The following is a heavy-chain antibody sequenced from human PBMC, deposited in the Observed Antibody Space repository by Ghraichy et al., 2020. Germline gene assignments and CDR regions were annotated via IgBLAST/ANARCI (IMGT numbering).Heavy chain of an antibody. CDR3: ARDEAVAGLRGYPDYYYYMDV. Sequence: SVKVSCKASGGTFSSYAISWVRQAPGQGLEWMGGIIPIFGTANYAQKFQGRVTITADESTSTAYMELSSLRSEDTAVYYCARDEAVAGLRGYPDYYYYMDVWGKGTTVTVSS. V-gene: IGHV1-69*13. CDR1: GGTFSSYA. D-gene: IGHD6-19*01. J-gene: IGHJ6*03. CDR2: IIPIFGTA.